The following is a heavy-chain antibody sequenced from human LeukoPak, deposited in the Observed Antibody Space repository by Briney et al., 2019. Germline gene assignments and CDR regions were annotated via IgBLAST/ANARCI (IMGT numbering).Heavy chain of an antibody. D-gene: IGHD6-13*01. CDR2: IKEDGGEG. V-gene: IGHV3-7*01. Sequence: TGGSLRLSCAASGFTFSSYWMTWVRQAPRKGLEWVANIKEDGGEGYYVDSVKGRFTISRDNAMNSLYLQMSSLRAEDTAVYYCARGPGGRQQLVPYYYYMDVWGKGTTVTVSS. J-gene: IGHJ6*03. CDR3: ARGPGGRQQLVPYYYYMDV. CDR1: GFTFSSYW.